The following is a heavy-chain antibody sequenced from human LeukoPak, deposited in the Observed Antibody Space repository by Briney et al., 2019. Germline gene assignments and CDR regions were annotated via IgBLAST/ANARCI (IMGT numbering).Heavy chain of an antibody. D-gene: IGHD3-9*01. CDR1: GYTFTVYY. Sequence: ASVKVSCKASGYTFTVYYMNWVRHAPGQGLEWMGWINSDSGFTKYAQKFQGRVTMTRDTSITTVYMDLTRLTSDDTAVYYCARNFDMKGFDPWGQGTLVTVSS. CDR3: ARNFDMKGFDP. V-gene: IGHV1-2*02. J-gene: IGHJ5*02. CDR2: INSDSGFT.